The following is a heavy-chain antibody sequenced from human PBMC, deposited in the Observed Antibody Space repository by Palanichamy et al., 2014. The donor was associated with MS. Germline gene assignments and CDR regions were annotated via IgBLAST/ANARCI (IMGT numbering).Heavy chain of an antibody. CDR3: ARPHLGELYAFDL. J-gene: IGHJ3*01. CDR1: GFNFNTYH. V-gene: IGHV3-21*01. D-gene: IGHD3-16*01. CDR2: ISTTSSDT. Sequence: EVQLVESGGGLVXPGGSLRLSCAASGFNFNTYHMNWVRQAPGKGLEWVSSISTTSSDTFYADSVKGRFTISRDNAKNSLFLQLNSLRAEDTAVYYCARPHLGELYAFDLWGQGTMVTVSS.